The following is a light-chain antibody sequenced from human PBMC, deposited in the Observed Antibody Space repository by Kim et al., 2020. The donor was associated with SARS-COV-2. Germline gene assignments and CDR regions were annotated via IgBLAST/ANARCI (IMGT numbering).Light chain of an antibody. V-gene: IGKV1-5*03. CDR3: HQYNSHFYT. Sequence: DVQLTQFPATLSASVGDKVTITCRARRPIDTWLAWYHQTPGRAPKLLIFKASLKESGVPSRFTGSGAGTEFTLTIDSLQPDDVGTYFCHQYNSHFYTFGPGTKLEI. CDR2: KAS. CDR1: RPIDTW. J-gene: IGKJ2*01.